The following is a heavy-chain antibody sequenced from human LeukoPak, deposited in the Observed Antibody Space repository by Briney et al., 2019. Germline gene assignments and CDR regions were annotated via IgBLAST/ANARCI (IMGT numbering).Heavy chain of an antibody. Sequence: GGSLRLICAAAGFTFCSCARSWVRQAPGKGLEWVSAISGSGGSTYYADSVKGRFTISRDNAKNSLYLQMNSLRAEDTAVYYCVKYEWPITVTVVVTIGDYWGQGTLVTVSS. CDR3: VKYEWPITVTVVVTIGDY. D-gene: IGHD3-22*01. CDR2: ISGSGGST. CDR1: GFTFCSCA. J-gene: IGHJ4*02. V-gene: IGHV3-23*01.